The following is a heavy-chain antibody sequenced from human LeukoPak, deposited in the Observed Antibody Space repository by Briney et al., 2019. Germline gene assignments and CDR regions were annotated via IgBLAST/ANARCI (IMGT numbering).Heavy chain of an antibody. CDR3: ARGGYYGSGRYQNYYDSYMDV. CDR2: IYTSGST. Sequence: SETLSLTCTVSGGSICSYYWCWIRHPAGKGREWIGRIYTSGSTNYNPSLKSRVTMSVDTAKNQFSLKLSSVTAADTAAYYCARGGYYGSGRYQNYYDSYMDVWGKGTTVTISS. D-gene: IGHD3-10*01. V-gene: IGHV4-4*07. CDR1: GGSICSYY. J-gene: IGHJ6*03.